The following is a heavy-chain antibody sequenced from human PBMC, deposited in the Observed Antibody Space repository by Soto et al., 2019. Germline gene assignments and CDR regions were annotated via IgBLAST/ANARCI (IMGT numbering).Heavy chain of an antibody. CDR2: ISYDGSNK. V-gene: IGHV3-30*18. CDR1: GFTFSSYG. J-gene: IGHJ6*02. Sequence: GGSLRLSCAASGFTFSSYGMHWVRQAPGKGLEWVAVISYDGSNKYYADSVKGRFTISRDNSKNTLYLQMNSLRAEDTAVYYCAKDLIYFDFVIHYYYGTDVSGQGPTVTVS. CDR3: AKDLIYFDFVIHYYYGTDV. D-gene: IGHD3-9*01.